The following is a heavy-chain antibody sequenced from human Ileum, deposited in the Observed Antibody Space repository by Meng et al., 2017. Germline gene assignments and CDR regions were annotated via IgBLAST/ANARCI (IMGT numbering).Heavy chain of an antibody. V-gene: IGHV3-7*01. Sequence: GESLKISCVASGFTLNTYWMTWVRQAPGKGLECVANINQDGSVKFYVDSVKGRFTVSRDNAKNSLYLQMSSLRAEDTAKYYCARPRLRGEIYDFWGQGTLVTVSS. J-gene: IGHJ4*02. CDR2: INQDGSVK. CDR1: GFTLNTYW. D-gene: IGHD3-16*01. CDR3: ARPRLRGEIYDF.